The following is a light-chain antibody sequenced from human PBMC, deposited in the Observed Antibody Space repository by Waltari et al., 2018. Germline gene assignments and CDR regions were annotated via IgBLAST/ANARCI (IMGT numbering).Light chain of an antibody. CDR2: DVS. J-gene: IGLJ2*01. CDR3: ISYTTSDTMI. Sequence: QSALTQPASVSGSPGPPITLSCTGTSSAVGAYHYVSWYQQHPGKVPKLIIYDVSHRPSGVSFRFSGSKSDNTASLTISGLQAEDEADYYCISYTTSDTMIFGGGTKLTVL. CDR1: SSAVGAYHY. V-gene: IGLV2-14*03.